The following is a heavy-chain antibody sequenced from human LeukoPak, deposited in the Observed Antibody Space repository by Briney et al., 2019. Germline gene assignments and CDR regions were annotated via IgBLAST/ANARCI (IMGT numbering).Heavy chain of an antibody. CDR1: GNSISSYYYY. J-gene: IGHJ6*03. V-gene: IGHV4-61*02. CDR3: ARDRPTKDDFWRGGYMDV. D-gene: IGHD3-3*01. Sequence: PSQTLSLTCTVSGNSISSYYYYWSWVRQPAGKGLEWIGRVYPSGNTNYNPYNPSLTDRVTISIDASRNQFSLKLSSVTAADTAVYYCARDRPTKDDFWRGGYMDVWGKGTTVTVSS. CDR2: VYPSGNT.